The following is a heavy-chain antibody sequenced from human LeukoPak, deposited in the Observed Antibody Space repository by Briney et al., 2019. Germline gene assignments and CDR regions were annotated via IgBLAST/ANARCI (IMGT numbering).Heavy chain of an antibody. J-gene: IGHJ5*02. D-gene: IGHD3-10*01. V-gene: IGHV1-18*01. CDR3: ARSPAYYGSGKSWFDP. Sequence: ASVKVSCKASGYTFTSYGISWVRQAPGQGLEWMGWISAYNGNTNYAQKLQGRATMTTDTSTSTAYMELRSLRADDTAVYYCARSPAYYGSGKSWFDPWGQGTLVTVSS. CDR2: ISAYNGNT. CDR1: GYTFTSYG.